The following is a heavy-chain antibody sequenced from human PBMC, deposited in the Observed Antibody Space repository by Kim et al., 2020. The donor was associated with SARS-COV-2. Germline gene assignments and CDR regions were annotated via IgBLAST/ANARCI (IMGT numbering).Heavy chain of an antibody. CDR3: AKDRIPTIFGVVIPGGYYYYYGMDV. CDR1: GFTFDDYA. J-gene: IGHJ6*02. Sequence: GGSLRLSCAASGFTFDDYAMHWVRQAPGKGLEWVSLISGDGGSTYYADSVKGRFTISRDNSKNSLYLQMNSLRTEDTALYYCAKDRIPTIFGVVIPGGYYYYYGMDVWGQGTTVTVSS. CDR2: ISGDGGST. D-gene: IGHD3-3*01. V-gene: IGHV3-43*02.